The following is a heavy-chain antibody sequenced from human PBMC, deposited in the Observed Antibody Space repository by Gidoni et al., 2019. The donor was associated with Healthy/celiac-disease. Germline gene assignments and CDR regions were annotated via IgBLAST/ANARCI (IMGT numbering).Heavy chain of an antibody. CDR1: GGSVSSGSYY. J-gene: IGHJ3*02. Sequence: QVQLQESGPGLVKPSETLSLTCTVSGGSVSSGSYYWSWIRQPPGKGLEWIGYIYYSGSTNYNPSLKSRVTISGDTSKNQFSLKLSSVTAADTAVYYCARETDYYDRRAFDIWGQGTMVTVSS. D-gene: IGHD3-22*01. V-gene: IGHV4-61*01. CDR2: IYYSGST. CDR3: ARETDYYDRRAFDI.